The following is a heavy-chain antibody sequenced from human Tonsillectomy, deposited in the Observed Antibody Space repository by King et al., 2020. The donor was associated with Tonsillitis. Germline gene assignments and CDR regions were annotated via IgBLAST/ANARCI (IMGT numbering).Heavy chain of an antibody. D-gene: IGHD4-23*01. CDR1: GFSFSRYG. CDR2: ISYDASYK. CDR3: AKDGDYGGNSGYFQH. J-gene: IGHJ1*01. Sequence: VQLVESGGGVVQPGRSLRLSCAASGFSFSRYGMHGVRQAPGKGLEWVAVISYDASYKYYAESVKGRFTVSRDNSKNTLYLQMISLRAEDTAMYYCAKDGDYGGNSGYFQHWGQGTLVTVSS. V-gene: IGHV3-33*05.